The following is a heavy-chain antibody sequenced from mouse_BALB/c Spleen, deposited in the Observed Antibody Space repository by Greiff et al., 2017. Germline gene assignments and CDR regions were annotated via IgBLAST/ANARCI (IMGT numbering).Heavy chain of an antibody. V-gene: IGHV5-17*02. J-gene: IGHJ4*01. CDR2: ISSGSSTI. CDR1: GFTFSSFG. CDR3: ARALIYDGLQDY. Sequence: EVMLVESGGGLVQPGGSRKLSCAASGFTFSSFGMHWVRQAPEKGLEWVAYISSGSSTIYYADTVKGRFTISRDNPKNTLFLQMTSLRSEDTAMYYCARALIYDGLQDYWGQGTSVTVSS. D-gene: IGHD2-3*01.